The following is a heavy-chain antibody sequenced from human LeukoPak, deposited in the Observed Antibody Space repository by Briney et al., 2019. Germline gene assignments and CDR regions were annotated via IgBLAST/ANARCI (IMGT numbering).Heavy chain of an antibody. D-gene: IGHD4-11*01. CDR1: GFTFSSYS. CDR3: ARDLFPSTTPYFDY. CDR2: ISSSSSYI. Sequence: GGSLRLSCAASGFTFSSYSMNWVRQAPGKGLEWVSSISSSSSYIYYADSVKGRFTISRDNAKNSLYLQMNSLRAEDTAVYYCARDLFPSTTPYFDYWGQGTLVTVSS. J-gene: IGHJ4*02. V-gene: IGHV3-21*01.